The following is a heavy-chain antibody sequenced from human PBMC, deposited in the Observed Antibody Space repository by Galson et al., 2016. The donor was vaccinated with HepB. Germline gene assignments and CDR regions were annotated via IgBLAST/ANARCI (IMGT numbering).Heavy chain of an antibody. Sequence: QSGAAVKKPGESLRISCEASGYSFARFWIGWVRQLPGKGLEWMGIIYPGDSDARYSASLQGQVTISVDKSINTAYLQWSSLKASDTAMYYCARQPLHSYGRSYLDLWGQGTLVTVSS. CDR2: IYPGDSDA. CDR3: ARQPLHSYGRSYLDL. D-gene: IGHD5-18*01. V-gene: IGHV5-51*01. J-gene: IGHJ4*02. CDR1: GYSFARFW.